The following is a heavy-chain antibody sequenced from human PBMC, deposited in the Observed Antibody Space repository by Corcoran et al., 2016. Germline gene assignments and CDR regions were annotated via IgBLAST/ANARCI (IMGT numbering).Heavy chain of an antibody. V-gene: IGHV4-34*01. CDR3: ARGAASSLDP. CDR1: GGAFSGYY. J-gene: IGHJ5*02. D-gene: IGHD6-13*01. Sequence: QVQLQQWGAGPLKPSETLSLTCAVYGGAFSGYYWSWIRQPPGKGLEWIGEINHSGSTNYNPSLKSRVTISVDTSKNQFSLKLSSVTAADTAVYYCARGAASSLDPWGQGTLVTVSS. CDR2: INHSGST.